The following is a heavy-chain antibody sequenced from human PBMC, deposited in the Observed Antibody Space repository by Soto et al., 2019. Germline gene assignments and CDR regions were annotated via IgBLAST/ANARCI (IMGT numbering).Heavy chain of an antibody. Sequence: GGSLRLSCAASGFTFITAWMNWVRQAPGKGLEWVGRIKSKNDGGTTDYAAPVKGRFTISRDDSKNTVFLQMNSLRTEDTALYYCAADHPGRDRRDQFAYRGQRSSVTVSS. V-gene: IGHV3-15*07. CDR3: AADHPGRDRRDQFAY. CDR1: GFTFITAW. D-gene: IGHD2-2*01. J-gene: IGHJ4*01. CDR2: IKSKNDGGTT.